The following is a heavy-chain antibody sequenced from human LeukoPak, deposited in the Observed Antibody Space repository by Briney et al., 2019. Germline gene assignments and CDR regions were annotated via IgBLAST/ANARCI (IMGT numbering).Heavy chain of an antibody. D-gene: IGHD6-13*01. CDR1: GGSISSGSYY. CDR3: ARVEGIAAAGPIGWFDP. V-gene: IGHV4-61*02. J-gene: IGHJ5*02. CDR2: IYTSGST. Sequence: SETLSPTCTVSGGSISSGSYYWSWIRQPAGKGLEWIGRIYTSGSTNYNPSLKSRVTISVDTSKNQFSLKLSSVTAADTAVYYCARVEGIAAAGPIGWFDPWGQGTLVTVSS.